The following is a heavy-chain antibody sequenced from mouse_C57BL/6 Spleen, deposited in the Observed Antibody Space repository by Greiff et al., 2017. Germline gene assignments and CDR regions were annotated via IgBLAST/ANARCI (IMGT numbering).Heavy chain of an antibody. CDR2: ISYDGSN. D-gene: IGHD2-4*01. Sequence: EVKLVESGPGLVKPSQSLSLTCSVTGYSITSGYYWNWIRQFPGNKLEWMGYISYDGSNNYNPSLKNRISITRDTSKNQFFLKLNSVTTEDTATYYCARVDYDDYYAMDYWGQGTSVTVSS. CDR1: GYSITSGYY. J-gene: IGHJ4*01. CDR3: ARVDYDDYYAMDY. V-gene: IGHV3-6*01.